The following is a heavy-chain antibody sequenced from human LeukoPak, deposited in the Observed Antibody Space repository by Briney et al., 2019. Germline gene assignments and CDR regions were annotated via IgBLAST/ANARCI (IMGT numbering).Heavy chain of an antibody. D-gene: IGHD3-10*01. CDR1: GYTFTSYD. Sequence: ASVKVSCKASGYTFTSYDIDWVRQATGQGLEWMGWMNPNSGNTGYAQKIQGRVTMTRDTSISTAYMELSSLRSEDMAVYYCARGRNYGSGSYPFDYWGQGTLVTVSS. CDR3: ARGRNYGSGSYPFDY. CDR2: MNPNSGNT. J-gene: IGHJ4*02. V-gene: IGHV1-8*01.